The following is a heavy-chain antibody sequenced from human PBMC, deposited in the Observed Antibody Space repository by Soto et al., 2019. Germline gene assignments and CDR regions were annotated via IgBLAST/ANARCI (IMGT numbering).Heavy chain of an antibody. V-gene: IGHV1-2*02. CDR2: INPDNGDT. CDR3: XXDRSGXNFQY. CDR1: GYTFSGNF. Sequence: QVQLVQSGAEVKEPGASVKVSCKPSGYTFSGNFFHWVRQAPGQGLEWMGWINPDNGDTNYAQKFQDRVTMTRDTSISTAYMDLRRLRSDDTAVXFCXXDRSGXNFQYWGQGTLVTVSS. D-gene: IGHD3-10*01. J-gene: IGHJ4*02.